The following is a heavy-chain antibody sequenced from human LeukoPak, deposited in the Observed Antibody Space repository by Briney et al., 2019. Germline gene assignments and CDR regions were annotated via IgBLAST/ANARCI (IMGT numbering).Heavy chain of an antibody. CDR1: GYTFTGYY. D-gene: IGHD6-19*01. CDR2: INPNSGGT. V-gene: IGHV1-2*02. Sequence: GASVKVSCKSSGYTFTGYYMHWVRQAPGQGLEWMGWINPNSGGTNYAQKFQGRVTMTRDTSISTAYMELSRLRSDDTAVYYCAREEQWLAFHYMDVWGKGTTVTVSS. J-gene: IGHJ6*03. CDR3: AREEQWLAFHYMDV.